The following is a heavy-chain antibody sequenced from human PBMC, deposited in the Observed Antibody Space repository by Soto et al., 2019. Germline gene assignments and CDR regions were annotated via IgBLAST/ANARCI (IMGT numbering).Heavy chain of an antibody. CDR3: ARGFLYYDSSGYRSVWFDP. Sequence: QVQLQESGRGLVKPSVTLSLTCAVSSGSISSSNWWSWVRQHPGKGLEWIGEIYHSGSTNYNPSLKSRITISVDKSKNQFSLKLSSVTAADTAVYYCARGFLYYDSSGYRSVWFDPWGQGTLVTVSS. D-gene: IGHD3-22*01. V-gene: IGHV4-4*02. J-gene: IGHJ5*02. CDR2: IYHSGST. CDR1: SGSISSSNW.